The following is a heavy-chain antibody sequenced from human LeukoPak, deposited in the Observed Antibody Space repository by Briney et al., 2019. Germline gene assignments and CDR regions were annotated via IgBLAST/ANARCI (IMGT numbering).Heavy chain of an antibody. CDR2: IIPNSGGT. V-gene: IGHV1-2*02. CDR3: ARPYNSGSYYGY. CDR1: GYTFTGYY. Sequence: ASVKVSCKASGYTFTGYYLHWVRLAPGQGLEWMGWIIPNSGGTNYAQKFQGRVTMTRDTSINTAYMELSSLRSDDTAVYFCARPYNSGSYYGYWGQGTQVTVSS. D-gene: IGHD1-26*01. J-gene: IGHJ4*02.